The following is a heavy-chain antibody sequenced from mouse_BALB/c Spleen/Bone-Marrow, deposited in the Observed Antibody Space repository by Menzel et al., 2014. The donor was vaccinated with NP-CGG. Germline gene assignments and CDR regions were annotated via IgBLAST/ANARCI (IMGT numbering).Heavy chain of an antibody. D-gene: IGHD2-4*01. CDR2: ISNGSSPI. J-gene: IGHJ4*01. V-gene: IGHV5-17*02. Sequence: VQLKESGGGLAQPGGSRKLSCAASGFTFSSFGMHWVRQAPEKGLEWAAYISNGSSPIYYADTVKGRFTISRDNPKNTLFLQMTSLRSEDTATYYCARKGAMITHYYAMDYWGQGTSVTVSS. CDR1: GFTFSSFG. CDR3: ARKGAMITHYYAMDY.